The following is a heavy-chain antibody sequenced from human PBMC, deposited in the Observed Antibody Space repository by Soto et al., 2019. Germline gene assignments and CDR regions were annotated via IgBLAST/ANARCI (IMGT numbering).Heavy chain of an antibody. CDR3: ARSKNSSSWPY. Sequence: PSETLSLTCAVYGGSFSGYYWSWIRQPPGKGLEWIGEINHSGSTNYNPSLESRVTISVDTSKNQFSLKLSSVTAADTAVYYCARSKNSSSWPYWGQGTLVTVSS. J-gene: IGHJ4*02. CDR1: GGSFSGYY. V-gene: IGHV4-34*01. CDR2: INHSGST. D-gene: IGHD6-13*01.